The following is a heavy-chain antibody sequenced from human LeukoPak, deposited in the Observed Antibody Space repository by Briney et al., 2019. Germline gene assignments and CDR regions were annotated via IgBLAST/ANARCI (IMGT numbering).Heavy chain of an antibody. CDR1: GFTFSSYA. V-gene: IGHV3-30-3*01. CDR2: ISYDGSNK. J-gene: IGHJ6*02. CDR3: ARAAHTTYVLGRYYYYAMDV. Sequence: GGSLRLSCAASGFTFSSYAMHWVRQAPGKGLEWVAVISYDGSNKYYADSVKGRFTISRDNSKNTLYLQMNSLRAEDTAVYYCARAAHTTYVLGRYYYYAMDVWGQGTTVTVSS. D-gene: IGHD3-10*01.